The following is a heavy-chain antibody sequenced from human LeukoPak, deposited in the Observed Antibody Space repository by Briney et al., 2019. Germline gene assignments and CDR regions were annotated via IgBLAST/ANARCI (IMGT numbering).Heavy chain of an antibody. J-gene: IGHJ4*02. V-gene: IGHV3-30*02. CDR3: ARGYSSSEESDY. CDR2: IRYDGSNK. D-gene: IGHD6-13*01. Sequence: GGSLRLSCAASGFTFSSYGMHWVRQAPGKGLEWVAFIRYDGSNKYYADSVKGRFTISRDNAKNTLYLQMNSLRAEDTAVYYCARGYSSSEESDYWGQGTLVTVSS. CDR1: GFTFSSYG.